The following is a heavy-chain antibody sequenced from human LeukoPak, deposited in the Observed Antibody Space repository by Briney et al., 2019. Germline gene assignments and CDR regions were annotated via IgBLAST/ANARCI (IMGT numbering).Heavy chain of an antibody. V-gene: IGHV4-59*12. J-gene: IGHJ5*02. D-gene: IGHD6-13*01. CDR2: IHYTGST. Sequence: PSETLSLTCTVSGGSISSYYWSWIRQPPGKGLEWIGYIHYTGSTNYNPSLKSRVTISVDTSKNQFSLKLSSVTAADTAVYYCARTPSIAAAGRYNWFDPWGQGTLVTVSS. CDR1: GGSISSYY. CDR3: ARTPSIAAAGRYNWFDP.